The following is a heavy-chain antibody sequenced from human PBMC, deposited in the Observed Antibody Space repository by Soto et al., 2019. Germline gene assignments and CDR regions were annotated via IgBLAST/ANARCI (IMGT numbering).Heavy chain of an antibody. CDR2: IYPGDSDT. CDR3: ARLGDSNYPYYYYMDV. J-gene: IGHJ6*03. D-gene: IGHD4-4*01. V-gene: IGHV5-51*01. Sequence: PGESLKISCKGSGYSFTSYWIGWVRQMPGKGLEWMGIIYPGDSDTRYSPSFQGQVTISADKSISTAYLQWSSLKASDTAMHYCARLGDSNYPYYYYMDVWGKGTTVTVSS. CDR1: GYSFTSYW.